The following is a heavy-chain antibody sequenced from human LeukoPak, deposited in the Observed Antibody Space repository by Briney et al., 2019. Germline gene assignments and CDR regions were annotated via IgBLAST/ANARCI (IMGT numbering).Heavy chain of an antibody. D-gene: IGHD3-10*01. V-gene: IGHV1-3*01. Sequence: GASVKVSCKASGYTFTSYAMHWVRQAPGQRLEWMGWINAGNGNTKYSQKFQGRVTITRDTSASTAYMELSSLRSEDTAVYYCARDKRDGALLWFGGNWFDPWGQGTLVTVSS. CDR2: INAGNGNT. CDR1: GYTFTSYA. J-gene: IGHJ5*02. CDR3: ARDKRDGALLWFGGNWFDP.